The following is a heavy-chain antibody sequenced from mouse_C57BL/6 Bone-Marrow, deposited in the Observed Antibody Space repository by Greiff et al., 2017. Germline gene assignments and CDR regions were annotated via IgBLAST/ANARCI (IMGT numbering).Heavy chain of an antibody. V-gene: IGHV1-81*01. CDR1: GYTFTSYG. D-gene: IGHD1-1*01. CDR3: ASLTTDYAMDY. J-gene: IGHJ4*01. CDR2: IYPRSGNT. Sequence: VQLKESGAELARPGASVKLSCKASGYTFTSYGISWVKQRTGQGLEWIGEIYPRSGNTYYNEKFKGKATLTADKSSSTAYMELRSLTSEDSAVYFCASLTTDYAMDYWGQGTSVTVSS.